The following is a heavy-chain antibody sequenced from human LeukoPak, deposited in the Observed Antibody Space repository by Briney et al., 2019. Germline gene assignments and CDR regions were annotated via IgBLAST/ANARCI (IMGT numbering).Heavy chain of an antibody. CDR2: ISYRSSYI. J-gene: IGHJ4*02. CDR3: ASRNYGEEY. CDR1: GFPFSSYT. V-gene: IGHV3-21*06. D-gene: IGHD4-17*01. Sequence: GGSLRLSCVGSGFPFSSYTLFWVRQAPGKGLEWVSSISYRSSYIYYGDSVKGRFTISRDNTKNSLNLQMDSLRTEDTAVYYCASRNYGEEYWGQGTLVTVSS.